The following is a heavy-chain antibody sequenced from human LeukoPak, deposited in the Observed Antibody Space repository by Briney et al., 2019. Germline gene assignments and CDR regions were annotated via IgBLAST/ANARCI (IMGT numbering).Heavy chain of an antibody. Sequence: ASVKVSCKASGYTFTSYDINWVRQATGQGLEWMGWMNPNSGNTGYAQKFQGRVTITRNTSISTAYMELSSLRSEDTAVYYCARATYSSSSGAGVYYYMDVWGKGTTVTVSS. CDR2: MNPNSGNT. J-gene: IGHJ6*03. CDR1: GYTFTSYD. CDR3: ARATYSSSSGAGVYYYMDV. V-gene: IGHV1-8*03. D-gene: IGHD6-6*01.